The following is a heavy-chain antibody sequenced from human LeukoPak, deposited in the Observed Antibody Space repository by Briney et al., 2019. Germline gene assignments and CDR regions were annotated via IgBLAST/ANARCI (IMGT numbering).Heavy chain of an antibody. CDR2: IIPIFGIA. D-gene: IGHD1-26*01. CDR1: GGTFISYA. CDR3: ARATVGATAFDY. V-gene: IGHV1-69*04. J-gene: IGHJ4*02. Sequence: SVKVSCKASGGTFISYAISWVRQAPGQGLEWMGRIIPIFGIANYAQKFQGRVTITADKSTSTAYMELSSLRSEDTAVYYCARATVGATAFDYWGQGTLVTVSS.